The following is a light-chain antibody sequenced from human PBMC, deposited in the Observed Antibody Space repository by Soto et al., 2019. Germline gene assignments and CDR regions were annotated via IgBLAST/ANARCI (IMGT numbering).Light chain of an antibody. CDR1: SSNIGAGYD. Sequence: QSVLTQPPSVYGAPGQRVTISCTGSSSNIGAGYDVHWYQQLPGTAPKLLIYGNSNRPSGVPDRFSGSKSGTSASLAITGLQAEDEADYYCQSYDSSLRGVFGGGTKLTVL. J-gene: IGLJ2*01. CDR2: GNS. CDR3: QSYDSSLRGV. V-gene: IGLV1-40*01.